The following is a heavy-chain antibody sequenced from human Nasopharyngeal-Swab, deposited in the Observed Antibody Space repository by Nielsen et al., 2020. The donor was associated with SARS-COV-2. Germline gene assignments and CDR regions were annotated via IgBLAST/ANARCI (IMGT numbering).Heavy chain of an antibody. CDR2: IYYSGST. CDR3: ARRETIVGSFDY. Sequence: ESLKISCAASGFTFNSYWMSWVRQAPGKGLEWIGSIYYSGSTYYNPSLKSRVTISVDTSKNQFSLKLNSVTAADTAVYYCARRETIVGSFDYWGQGTLVTVSS. CDR1: GFTFNSYW. J-gene: IGHJ4*02. V-gene: IGHV4-38-2*01. D-gene: IGHD1-26*01.